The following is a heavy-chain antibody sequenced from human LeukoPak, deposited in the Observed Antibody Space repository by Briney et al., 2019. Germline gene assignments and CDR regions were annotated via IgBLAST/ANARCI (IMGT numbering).Heavy chain of an antibody. J-gene: IGHJ4*02. CDR3: ARRIVGGGYYQGGFDY. V-gene: IGHV5-51*01. Sequence: GESLKISCKGSGYSFTTYWIAWVRQMPGKGLEWMGIIYPGDSDTRYSPSFQGQVTISADKSISTAYLQWSSLEASDTAMYYCARRIVGGGYYQGGFDYWGQGTLVTVSS. CDR1: GYSFTTYW. CDR2: IYPGDSDT. D-gene: IGHD3-22*01.